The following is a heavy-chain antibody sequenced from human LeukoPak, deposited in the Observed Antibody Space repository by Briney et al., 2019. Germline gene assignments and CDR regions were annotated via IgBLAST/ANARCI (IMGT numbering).Heavy chain of an antibody. CDR2: IWYDGSNK. Sequence: LAGGSLRLSCAASGFTFSSYGMHWVRQAPGKGLEWVAVIWYDGSNKYYADSVKGRFTISRDNSKNTLYLQTNSLRAEDTAVYYCARGLGPGGAFDIWGQGTMVTVSS. CDR1: GFTFSSYG. V-gene: IGHV3-33*01. D-gene: IGHD3-16*01. CDR3: ARGLGPGGAFDI. J-gene: IGHJ3*02.